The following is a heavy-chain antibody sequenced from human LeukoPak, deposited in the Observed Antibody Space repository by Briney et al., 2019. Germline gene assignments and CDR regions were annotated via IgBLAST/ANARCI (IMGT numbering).Heavy chain of an antibody. D-gene: IGHD3-22*01. CDR2: IYYSGST. V-gene: IGHV4-30-4*01. CDR1: GGSISSGDYY. Sequence: SQTLSLTCTVSGGSISSGDYYWSWIRQPPGKGLEWIGYIYYSGSTYYNPSLKSRVTISVDTSKNQFSLKLSSVTAADTAVYYCARRDYYDSSGYSIWGQGTLVTASS. CDR3: ARRDYYDSSGYSI. J-gene: IGHJ4*02.